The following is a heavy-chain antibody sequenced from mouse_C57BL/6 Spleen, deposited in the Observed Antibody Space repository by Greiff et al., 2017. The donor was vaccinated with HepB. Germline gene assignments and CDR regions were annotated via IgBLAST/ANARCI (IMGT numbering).Heavy chain of an antibody. Sequence: EVQLQQSGAELVRPGASVKLSCTASGFNIKDDYMHWVKQRPEQGLEWIGWIDPENGDTEYASKFQGKATITADTSSNTAYLQLSSLTSEGTAVYYCTTKAYDGSSGYWGQGTTLTVAS. V-gene: IGHV14-4*01. CDR3: TTKAYDGSSGY. J-gene: IGHJ2*01. D-gene: IGHD1-1*01. CDR1: GFNIKDDY. CDR2: IDPENGDT.